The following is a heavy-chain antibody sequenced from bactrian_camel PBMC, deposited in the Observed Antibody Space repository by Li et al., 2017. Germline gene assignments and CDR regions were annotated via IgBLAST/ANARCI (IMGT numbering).Heavy chain of an antibody. D-gene: IGHD5*01. J-gene: IGHJ4*01. V-gene: IGHV3S1*01. CDR2: VHTSSGRS. CDR1: GYTVSRYC. Sequence: HVQLVESGGGSVQAGGSLRLSCAASGYTVSRYCMGWFRQVPGKERELIASVHTSSGRSYYADSVKGRFTISKDNAKNTLYLQMNSLKPEDTAMYYCAAVVGNCYGLGRNGAKGQGTQVTVS.